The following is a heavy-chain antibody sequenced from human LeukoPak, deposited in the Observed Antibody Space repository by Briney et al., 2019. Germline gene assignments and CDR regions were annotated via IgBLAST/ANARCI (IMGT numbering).Heavy chain of an antibody. CDR1: GFTFSSYA. CDR2: ISYDGSNK. D-gene: IGHD3-10*01. J-gene: IGHJ4*02. CDR3: ARVVRSYYGSGSYPV. V-gene: IGHV3-30-3*01. Sequence: GGSLRLSCAASGFTFSSYAMHWVRQAPGKGLEWVAVISYDGSNKYYADSVKGRFTISRDNSKNTLYLQMNSLRAEDTAVYYCARVVRSYYGSGSYPVWGQGILVTASS.